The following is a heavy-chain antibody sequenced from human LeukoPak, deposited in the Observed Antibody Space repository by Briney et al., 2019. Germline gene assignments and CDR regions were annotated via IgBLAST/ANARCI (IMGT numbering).Heavy chain of an antibody. Sequence: GSLRLSCAASGFTFSSYSMNWVRQAPGKGLEWIGSIYHSGTTYYNPSLKSRVTISVDTSKSHFSLKLSSVTAADTAVYYCARCVGSGSYNVDYWGQGTLVTVSS. CDR3: ARCVGSGSYNVDY. CDR1: GFTFSSYS. J-gene: IGHJ4*02. V-gene: IGHV4-38-2*01. CDR2: IYHSGTT. D-gene: IGHD1-26*01.